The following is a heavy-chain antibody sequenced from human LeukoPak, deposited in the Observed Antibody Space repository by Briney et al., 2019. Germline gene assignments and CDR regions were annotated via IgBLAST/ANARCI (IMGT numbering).Heavy chain of an antibody. CDR3: ARVGSSSSFHC. D-gene: IGHD6-6*01. J-gene: IGHJ4*02. V-gene: IGHV3-64*01. CDR1: GFTFSSSA. CDR2: ISSNGGST. Sequence: QTGGSLRLSCAASGFTFSSSAVHWVRQAPGKGLEYVSAISSNGGSTYYASSVKGRFTISRDNSKNTLFLQLGSLRAEDMAVYYCARVGSSSSFHCWGQGTLVTVSS.